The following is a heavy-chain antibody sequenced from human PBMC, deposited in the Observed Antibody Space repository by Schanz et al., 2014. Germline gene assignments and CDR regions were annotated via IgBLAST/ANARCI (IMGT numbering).Heavy chain of an antibody. V-gene: IGHV3-23*01. CDR2: ISGSGAST. Sequence: EVQLLESGGGLVQPGGPLRLSCATSGFSFSSYAINWVRQAPGKGLEWVSGISGSGASTYYADSVKGRFTISRDNSNKTVDLQMNSLRAEDTALYYCVRDELLWFGEVLSLDYWGQGALVTVSS. CDR1: GFSFSSYA. CDR3: VRDELLWFGEVLSLDY. D-gene: IGHD3-10*01. J-gene: IGHJ4*02.